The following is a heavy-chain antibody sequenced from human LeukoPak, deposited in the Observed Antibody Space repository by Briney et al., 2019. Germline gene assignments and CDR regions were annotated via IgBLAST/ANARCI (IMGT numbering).Heavy chain of an antibody. CDR2: VSPGGDST. CDR1: EFTFSIYA. Sequence: GGSLRLSCAASEFTFSIYAMSWVRQAPGKGLEWVSTVSPGGDSTYYADSVKGRFTISRDNSKNTLYLQMNGLRAEDTAVYYCAKDPLGYCSGSSCFHYFDYWGQGTLVTVSS. V-gene: IGHV3-23*01. CDR3: AKDPLGYCSGSSCFHYFDY. J-gene: IGHJ4*02. D-gene: IGHD2-15*01.